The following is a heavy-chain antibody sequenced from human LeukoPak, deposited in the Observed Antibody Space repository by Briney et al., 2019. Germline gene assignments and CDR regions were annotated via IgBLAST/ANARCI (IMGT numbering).Heavy chain of an antibody. CDR3: ARHRGYSYDPKGNYYYYMDV. Sequence: GESLKISCKASGYTFTSYWIGWVRQMPGKGLEWMGIIYPGDSDTRYSPSFQGQVTISADKSINTAYLQWSSLKASDTAMYYCARHRGYSYDPKGNYYYYMDVWGKGTTVTVSS. CDR1: GYTFTSYW. V-gene: IGHV5-51*01. D-gene: IGHD5-18*01. CDR2: IYPGDSDT. J-gene: IGHJ6*03.